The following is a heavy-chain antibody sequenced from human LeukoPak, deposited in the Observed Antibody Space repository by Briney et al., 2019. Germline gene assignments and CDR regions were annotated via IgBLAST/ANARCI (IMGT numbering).Heavy chain of an antibody. J-gene: IGHJ4*02. CDR1: GFTFSSYG. Sequence: GGSLRLSCAASGFTFSSYGMHWVRQAPGKGLERVAVIWYDGSNKYYVDSVKGRFTISRDNSKNTLYLQMNSLRAEDTAVYYCAREGRSVIRGFDYWGQGTLVTVSS. V-gene: IGHV3-33*01. CDR3: AREGRSVIRGFDY. CDR2: IWYDGSNK. D-gene: IGHD1-26*01.